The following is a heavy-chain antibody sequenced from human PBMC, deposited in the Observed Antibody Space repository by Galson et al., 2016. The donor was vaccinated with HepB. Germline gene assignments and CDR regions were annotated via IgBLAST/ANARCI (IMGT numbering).Heavy chain of an antibody. D-gene: IGHD3-3*01. Sequence: SLRLSCAASGFTFSNYGMSWVRQAPGRGLEWVSTIRGGGADTYYADSVRGRFTISRDNSKNTLYLQMNSLRAEDTAVYYCAKDHDFWSGYLRYWGQGTLVTVSS. CDR2: IRGGGADT. CDR3: AKDHDFWSGYLRY. CDR1: GFTFSNYG. V-gene: IGHV3-23*01. J-gene: IGHJ4*02.